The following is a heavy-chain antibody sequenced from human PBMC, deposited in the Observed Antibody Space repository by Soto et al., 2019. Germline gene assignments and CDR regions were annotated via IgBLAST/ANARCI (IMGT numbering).Heavy chain of an antibody. CDR1: GDTFTSNY. CDR3: ASRVLCDMDV. V-gene: IGHV1-46*01. CDR2: INPSSGAT. Sequence: ASVKVSCKASGDTFTSNYIHWVRQAPGQGLEWMGRINPSSGATLYAQKFQGRLTLTTDTSTSTVYMDLNSLKSEDSAVYYCASRVLCDMDVWSQGTTVTVSS. D-gene: IGHD2-21*01. J-gene: IGHJ6*02.